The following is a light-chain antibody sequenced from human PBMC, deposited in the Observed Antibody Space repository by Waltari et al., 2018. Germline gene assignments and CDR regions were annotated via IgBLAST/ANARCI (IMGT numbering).Light chain of an antibody. CDR2: RAS. Sequence: DIQMTQSPSSLSASVGDRVTITCRASQGISNWLAWYQQKPGKAPKLLIYRASNLEAGVPSRFSGSGSGTDFTLTITSLQPEDIATYFCQQHDNSPFTFGPGTKLDIK. CDR1: QGISNW. CDR3: QQHDNSPFT. V-gene: IGKV1-33*01. J-gene: IGKJ3*01.